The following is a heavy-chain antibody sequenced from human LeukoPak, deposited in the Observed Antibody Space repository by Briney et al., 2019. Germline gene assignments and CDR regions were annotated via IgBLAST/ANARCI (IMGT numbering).Heavy chain of an antibody. D-gene: IGHD3-10*01. V-gene: IGHV3-48*01. CDR2: ISSSSTTI. CDR1: GFTFNNYA. CDR3: AREDFYASGGYSR. Sequence: GGSLRLSCAASGFTFNNYAMNWVRQAPGKGLEWVSHISSSSTTIYYADSVKGRFTISRDNAQNSLFLQMSSLRAADTAMYYCAREDFYASGGYSRWGQGTMVTVSS. J-gene: IGHJ4*02.